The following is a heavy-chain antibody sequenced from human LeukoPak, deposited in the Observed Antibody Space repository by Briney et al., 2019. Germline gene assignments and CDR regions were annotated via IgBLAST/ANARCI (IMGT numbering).Heavy chain of an antibody. CDR3: ARQGRGSRSWFDP. D-gene: IGHD1-26*01. J-gene: IGHJ5*02. CDR2: IYYSGST. Sequence: PSETLSLTCTVSGGSISSSSYYWGWIRQPPGKGLEWIGSIYYSGSTYYNPSLESRVTISVDTSKNQFSLKLSSVTAAGTAVYYCARQGRGSRSWFDPWGQGTLVTVSS. CDR1: GGSISSSSYY. V-gene: IGHV4-39*01.